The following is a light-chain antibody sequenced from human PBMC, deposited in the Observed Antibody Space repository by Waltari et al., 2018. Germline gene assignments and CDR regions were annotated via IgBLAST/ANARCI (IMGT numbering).Light chain of an antibody. CDR1: GSDVGGYND. CDR2: DVS. V-gene: IGLV2-11*01. Sequence: QSALTQPRSVSGSPGPSVTISCIGTGSDVGGYNDASWDQQHPGTAPNLLFYDVSARPSGVPDRFSGSKSGNTASLTISGLQADDEADYYCCSYAGSYTLVFGGGTTLTVL. CDR3: CSYAGSYTLV. J-gene: IGLJ2*01.